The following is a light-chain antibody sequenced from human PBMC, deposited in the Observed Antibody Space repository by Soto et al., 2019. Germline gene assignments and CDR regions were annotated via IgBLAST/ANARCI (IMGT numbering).Light chain of an antibody. V-gene: IGKV1-9*01. CDR3: QQYNSYSIT. CDR2: AAS. CDR1: QSIVTY. Sequence: DIQMTQSPSSLSASVGDRVTITFRASQSIVTYLNWYLQKPGKAPKLLIYAASNLQSGVPSRFSGSGSGTEFTLTISSLQPDDFATYYCQQYNSYSITFGQRTRLEIK. J-gene: IGKJ5*01.